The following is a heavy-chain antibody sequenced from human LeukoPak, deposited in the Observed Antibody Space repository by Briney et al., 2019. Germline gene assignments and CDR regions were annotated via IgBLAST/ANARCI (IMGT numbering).Heavy chain of an antibody. CDR3: AKVSVCFGCYFDY. CDR1: GFTFSNYA. Sequence: GGTLRLSCAASGFTFSNYAMHGVRHAPGKGLEWVSLISSGGTYEYYADSVKGRFTISRDNSNNMVFLQMNSLRAEDTAIYFCAKVSVCFGCYFDYWGQGILVTVSS. J-gene: IGHJ4*02. CDR2: ISSGGTYE. V-gene: IGHV3-30*07. D-gene: IGHD3-16*01.